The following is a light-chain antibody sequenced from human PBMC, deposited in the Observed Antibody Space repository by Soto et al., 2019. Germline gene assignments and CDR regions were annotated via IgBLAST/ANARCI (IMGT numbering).Light chain of an antibody. V-gene: IGLV1-44*01. CDR3: NSYVAGSNV. CDR1: SSSIGSNT. CDR2: SND. Sequence: QSALAQPPSASGTPGQRVTISCSGSSSSIGSNTVNWYQQFPGTAPKLLIFSNDERPSGVPDRFSGSKSGSTASLTVSGLQTEDEADYYCNSYVAGSNVFGTGTKSPS. J-gene: IGLJ1*01.